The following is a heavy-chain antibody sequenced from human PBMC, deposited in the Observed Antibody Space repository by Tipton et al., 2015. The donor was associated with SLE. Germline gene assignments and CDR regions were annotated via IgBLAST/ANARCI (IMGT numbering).Heavy chain of an antibody. Sequence: DSVKGRFTISRDNAKNSLYLQMNSLRAEDTAVYYCARDVTTVTSYYFDYWGQGTLVTVSS. J-gene: IGHJ4*02. CDR3: ARDVTTVTSYYFDY. V-gene: IGHV3-21*03. D-gene: IGHD4-17*01.